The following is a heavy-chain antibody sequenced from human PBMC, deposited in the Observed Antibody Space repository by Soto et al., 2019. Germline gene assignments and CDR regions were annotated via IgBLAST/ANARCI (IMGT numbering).Heavy chain of an antibody. J-gene: IGHJ4*02. CDR2: IPYDGSHQ. CDR3: AILRVLEWEVQESDY. D-gene: IGHD3-3*01. V-gene: IGHV3-30*03. Sequence: QVHLVESGGGVVQPGRSLRLSCAASGFTFSSHGMHWIRQAPGTGLEWVAVIPYDGSHQYYADSVKGRFSISRDNFKNTLYLKMKSLRAEDTAVYYCAILRVLEWEVQESDYWGQGTLVSVSS. CDR1: GFTFSSHG.